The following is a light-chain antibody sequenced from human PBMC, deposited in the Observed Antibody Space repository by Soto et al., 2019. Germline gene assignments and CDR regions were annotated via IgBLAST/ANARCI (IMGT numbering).Light chain of an antibody. V-gene: IGLV2-14*01. CDR2: EVS. CDR1: SSDVGGYND. CDR3: SSYTTSSTVV. J-gene: IGLJ2*01. Sequence: QSVLTQPASVSGSPGQSITISCTGTSSDVGGYNDVSWYQQHPGKAPKVMIYEVSNRPSGVSNRFSGSKSGNTASLTISGLQAEDEADYYCSSYTTSSTVVFGGGTKVTVL.